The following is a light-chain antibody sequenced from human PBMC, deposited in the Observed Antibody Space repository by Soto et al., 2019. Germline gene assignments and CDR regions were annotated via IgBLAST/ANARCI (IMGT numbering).Light chain of an antibody. Sequence: DIQMTQSPSSVSASVGDRVTITCRASQAIDSWLAWYQQEPGEAPKLLIFTGSLLHSGVPPRFSGSGSGTEFTLTISSLQPEDFATYYCQQTLSFPPTFGQGTKV. CDR1: QAIDSW. CDR2: TGS. V-gene: IGKV1-12*01. J-gene: IGKJ1*01. CDR3: QQTLSFPPT.